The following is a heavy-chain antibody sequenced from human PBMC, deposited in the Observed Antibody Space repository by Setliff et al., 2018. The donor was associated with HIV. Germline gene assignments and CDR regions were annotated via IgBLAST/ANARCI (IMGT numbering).Heavy chain of an antibody. D-gene: IGHD3-10*01. CDR2: INYSGNT. Sequence: SETLSLTCAVSGVSISSRNWWSWVRQPPGKGLEWIGEINYSGNTNYNTSLKTRVTISVDKSKNQFFLNLKSVTAADTAVYFCAREYSGSGINFNPLTWGQGTLVTVSS. CDR3: AREYSGSGINFNPLT. CDR1: GVSISSRNW. J-gene: IGHJ5*02. V-gene: IGHV4-4*02.